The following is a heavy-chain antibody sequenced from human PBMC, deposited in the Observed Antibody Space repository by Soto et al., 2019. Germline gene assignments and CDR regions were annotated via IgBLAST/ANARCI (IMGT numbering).Heavy chain of an antibody. J-gene: IGHJ3*02. Sequence: TLSLTCTVSGGSISSGGYYWSWIRQHPGKGLEWIGYIYYSGSTYYNPSLKSRVTISVDTSKNQFSLKLSSVTAADTAVYYCARDLDSSGYYYGVGAFDIWGQGTMVTVSS. CDR2: IYYSGST. V-gene: IGHV4-31*03. CDR3: ARDLDSSGYYYGVGAFDI. D-gene: IGHD3-22*01. CDR1: GGSISSGGYY.